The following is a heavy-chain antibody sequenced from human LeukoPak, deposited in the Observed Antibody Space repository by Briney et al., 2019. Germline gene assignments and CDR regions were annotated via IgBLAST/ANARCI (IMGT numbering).Heavy chain of an antibody. Sequence: GGSLRLSFTASGFTFTNYGIHWVRQAPGKGLEWVAFIQYDGGNKYYADSVKGRFTISRDNSKNTVHLQMNSLRTEDTAVFYCAKDSYYYDSSGHPRFFDYWGQGTLVTVSS. V-gene: IGHV3-30*02. CDR3: AKDSYYYDSSGHPRFFDY. CDR2: IQYDGGNK. D-gene: IGHD3-22*01. J-gene: IGHJ4*02. CDR1: GFTFTNYG.